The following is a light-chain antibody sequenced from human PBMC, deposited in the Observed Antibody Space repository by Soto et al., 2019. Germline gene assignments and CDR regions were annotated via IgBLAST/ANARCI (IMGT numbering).Light chain of an antibody. V-gene: IGLV1-40*01. Sequence: SVLTQPPSVSGAPGRRVTISCTGSIANIGAAYNVDWYQQLPGTAPKLLIYGNNNLPSGVPARFSGSKSGTSASLAIAGLQAEDEGDYYCQSYDSSLRGYVYGTGTKVTVL. CDR3: QSYDSSLRGYV. CDR2: GNN. CDR1: IANIGAAYN. J-gene: IGLJ1*01.